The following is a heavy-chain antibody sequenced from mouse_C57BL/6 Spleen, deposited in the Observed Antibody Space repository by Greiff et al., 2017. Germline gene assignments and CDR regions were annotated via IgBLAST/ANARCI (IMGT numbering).Heavy chain of an antibody. Sequence: QVHVKQSGAELAKPGASVKLSCKASGYTFTSYWMHWVKQRPGQGLEWIGYINPSSGYTKYNQKFKDKATLTADKSSSTAYMQLSSLTYEDSAVYYCAKYDYDERDYFDYWGQGTTLTVSS. CDR3: AKYDYDERDYFDY. V-gene: IGHV1-7*01. D-gene: IGHD2-4*01. CDR1: GYTFTSYW. J-gene: IGHJ2*01. CDR2: INPSSGYT.